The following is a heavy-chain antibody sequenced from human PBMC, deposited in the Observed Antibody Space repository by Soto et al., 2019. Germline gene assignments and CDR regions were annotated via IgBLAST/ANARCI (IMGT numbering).Heavy chain of an antibody. Sequence: GGSLRLSCAASGFSFPSFAMSWFRQALGKGLEWVSAIGAGSAGTHYADSVKGRFTISRDDSKNTLYLEMNSLRADDTAVYYCAAPRVWVARTRYFDPWGQGTPVTVSS. D-gene: IGHD3-16*01. CDR2: IGAGSAGT. J-gene: IGHJ5*02. CDR3: AAPRVWVARTRYFDP. V-gene: IGHV3-23*01. CDR1: GFSFPSFA.